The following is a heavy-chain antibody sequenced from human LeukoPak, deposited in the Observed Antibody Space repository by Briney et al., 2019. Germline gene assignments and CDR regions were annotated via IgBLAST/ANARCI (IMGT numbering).Heavy chain of an antibody. CDR2: INAGNGNT. CDR3: ARASRYCSGGSCYFLPFDY. D-gene: IGHD2-15*01. Sequence: ASVKVSCKASGYTFTSYAMHWVRQAPGQRLEWMEWINAGNGNTKYSQKFQGRVTITRDTSASTAYMELSSLRSEDTAVYYCARASRYCSGGSCYFLPFDYWGQGTLVTVSS. V-gene: IGHV1-3*01. CDR1: GYTFTSYA. J-gene: IGHJ4*02.